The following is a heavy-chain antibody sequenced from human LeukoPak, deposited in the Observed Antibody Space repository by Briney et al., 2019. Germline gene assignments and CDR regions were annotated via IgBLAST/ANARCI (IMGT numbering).Heavy chain of an antibody. J-gene: IGHJ5*02. CDR3: ARGRGYCSSTSCYHRWFDP. CDR1: GGSFSSGDYY. V-gene: IGHV4-30-4*08. D-gene: IGHD2-2*01. CDR2: IYYSGST. Sequence: PSETLSLTCTVSGGSFSSGDYYWNWIRQPPGKGLEWIGYIYYSGSTYYNPSLKSRVTISIDRSKNQFSLKLSSVTAADTAVYYCARGRGYCSSTSCYHRWFDPWGQGTLVTVSS.